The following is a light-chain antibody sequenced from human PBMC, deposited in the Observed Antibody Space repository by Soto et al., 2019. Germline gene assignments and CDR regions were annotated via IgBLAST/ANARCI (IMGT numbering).Light chain of an antibody. J-gene: IGLJ2*01. CDR3: SSFASSIPLV. CDR1: SSDVGGYNY. CDR2: DVT. V-gene: IGLV2-14*03. Sequence: QSALTQPASVSGSPGQSITISCTGTSSDVGGYNYVSWYQQHPGKAPKLLICDVTNRPSGVSNRFSGSKSGITASLTISGLQTEDEADYYCSSFASSIPLVFGGGTKLTVL.